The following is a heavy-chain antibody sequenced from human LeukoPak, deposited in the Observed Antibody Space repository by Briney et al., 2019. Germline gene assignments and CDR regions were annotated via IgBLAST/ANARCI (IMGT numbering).Heavy chain of an antibody. CDR1: GFTFSSYA. J-gene: IGHJ4*02. CDR2: ISYDGSNK. V-gene: IGHV3-30*01. D-gene: IGHD6-13*01. CDR3: ARQDSSSWEGHPNFDY. Sequence: GRSLRLSYAASGFTFSSYAMHWVRQAPGKGLEWVAVISYDGSNKYYADSVKGRFTISRDNSKNTLYLQMNSLRAEDTAVYYCARQDSSSWEGHPNFDYWGQGTLVTVSS.